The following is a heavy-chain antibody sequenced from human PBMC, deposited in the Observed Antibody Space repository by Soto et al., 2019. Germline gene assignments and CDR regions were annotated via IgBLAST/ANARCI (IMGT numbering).Heavy chain of an antibody. V-gene: IGHV1-69*13. CDR3: ARDVDTAMVEEGYFYX. D-gene: IGHD5-18*01. Sequence: ASLKVSCNASGGTFSSSAISWVRQAPGQGLEWLGVITNISGTANHAQNFQGRVTITADESTSTAYMELRSLRSEDTAVYYCARDVDTAMVEEGYFYXWGQGTLVTVSX. CDR2: ITNISGTA. J-gene: IGHJ4*02. CDR1: GGTFSSSA.